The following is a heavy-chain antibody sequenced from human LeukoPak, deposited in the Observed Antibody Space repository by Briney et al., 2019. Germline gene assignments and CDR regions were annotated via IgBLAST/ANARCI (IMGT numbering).Heavy chain of an antibody. CDR1: GGSISSYY. CDR2: IYTSGRT. D-gene: IGHD1-1*01. Sequence: ASETLSLTCTVSGGSISSYYWSWIRQPAGKGLEWIARIYTSGRTNYNPSLKSRVAISVDTSKEQFSLKLNSVTAADTAVYYCASLNWSLPYYFDYWGQGTLVTVSS. V-gene: IGHV4-4*07. CDR3: ASLNWSLPYYFDY. J-gene: IGHJ4*02.